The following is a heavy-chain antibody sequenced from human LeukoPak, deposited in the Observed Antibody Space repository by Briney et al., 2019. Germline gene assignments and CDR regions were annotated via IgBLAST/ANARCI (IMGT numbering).Heavy chain of an antibody. CDR3: ARGVYYDYVWGSYRAYYFDY. J-gene: IGHJ4*02. CDR2: INHSGST. Sequence: SETLSLTCTVSGGSISSYYWSWIRQPPGKGLEWIGEINHSGSTNYNPSLKSRVTISVDTSKNQFSLKLSSVTAADTAVYYCARGVYYDYVWGSYRAYYFDYWGQGTLVTVSS. V-gene: IGHV4-34*01. D-gene: IGHD3-16*02. CDR1: GGSISSYY.